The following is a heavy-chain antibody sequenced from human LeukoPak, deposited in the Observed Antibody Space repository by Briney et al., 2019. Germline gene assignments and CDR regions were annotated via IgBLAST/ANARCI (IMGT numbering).Heavy chain of an antibody. Sequence: ASVKVSCKASGYTFTGYYMHWVRQAPGQGLEWMGWINPNSGGTNYAQKFQGRVTMTRDTSISTAYMELSRLRSDDTAMYYCARDRKVRGVISNWFDPWGQGTLVTVSS. D-gene: IGHD3-10*01. V-gene: IGHV1-2*02. CDR1: GYTFTGYY. CDR3: ARDRKVRGVISNWFDP. J-gene: IGHJ5*02. CDR2: INPNSGGT.